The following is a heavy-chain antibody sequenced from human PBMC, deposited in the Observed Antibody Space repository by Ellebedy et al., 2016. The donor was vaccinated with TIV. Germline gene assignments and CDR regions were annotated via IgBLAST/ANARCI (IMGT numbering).Heavy chain of an antibody. Sequence: GESLKISCAASGFTFSSYDMHWVRQATGKGLEWVSAIGTAGDTYYPGSVKGRFTISRENAKNSLYLQMNSLRAGDTAVYYCARGSGWLFDYWGQGTLVTVSS. D-gene: IGHD6-19*01. CDR3: ARGSGWLFDY. J-gene: IGHJ4*02. CDR1: GFTFSSYD. CDR2: IGTAGDT. V-gene: IGHV3-13*01.